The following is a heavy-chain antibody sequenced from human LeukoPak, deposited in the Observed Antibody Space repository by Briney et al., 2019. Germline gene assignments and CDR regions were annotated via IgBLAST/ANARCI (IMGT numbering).Heavy chain of an antibody. V-gene: IGHV3-23*01. Sequence: PGGSLRLSCSASGFTFSSYAMTWVRQAPGEGREWVSTISGSGGSTYYADSVKGRFTISRDNSKNTLYVQMNSLRAEDTAVYYCAKDPDSESSSLWYYYYYIDVWGKGTTVTVSS. D-gene: IGHD1-26*01. CDR2: ISGSGGST. CDR3: AKDPDSESSSLWYYYYYIDV. CDR1: GFTFSSYA. J-gene: IGHJ6*03.